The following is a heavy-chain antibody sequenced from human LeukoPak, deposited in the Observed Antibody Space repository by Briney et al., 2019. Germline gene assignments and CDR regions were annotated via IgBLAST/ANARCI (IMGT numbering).Heavy chain of an antibody. J-gene: IGHJ6*03. D-gene: IGHD3-22*01. CDR2: ISGSGGST. Sequence: GGSLRLSCAASGFTFSSYAMSWVRQAPGKGLEWVSAISGSGGSTYYADSVKGRFTISRDNSKNTLYLQMDSLRAEDMAVYYCAKRGAYYYDSSYYYYYYMDVWGKGTTVTVSS. CDR3: AKRGAYYYDSSYYYYYYMDV. CDR1: GFTFSSYA. V-gene: IGHV3-23*01.